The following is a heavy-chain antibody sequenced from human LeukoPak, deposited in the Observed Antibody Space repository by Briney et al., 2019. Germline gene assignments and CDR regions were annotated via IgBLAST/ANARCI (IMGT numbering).Heavy chain of an antibody. CDR1: GGSISSYY. D-gene: IGHD3-22*01. Sequence: PSETLSLTCTVSGGSISSYYWSWIRQPPGKGLEWIGYIYYSGSTNYNPSLKSRVTISVDTSKNQFSLKLSSVTAADTAVYYCASTYYYDSSGYRDWGQGTLVTVSS. CDR2: IYYSGST. J-gene: IGHJ4*02. CDR3: ASTYYYDSSGYRD. V-gene: IGHV4-59*01.